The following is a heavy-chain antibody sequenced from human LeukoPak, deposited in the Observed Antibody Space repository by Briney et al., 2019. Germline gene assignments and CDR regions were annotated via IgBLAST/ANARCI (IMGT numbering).Heavy chain of an antibody. D-gene: IGHD2-2*01. CDR2: IYYSGRT. J-gene: IGHJ6*02. Sequence: SETLSLTCTVSGGSISSSSYYWGWIRQPPGKGLEWIGSIYYSGRTYYNPSLKSRVTISVDTSKNQFSLQLSSVTAADTAVYYCARGARGLHCSSTSCYGVYYYGMDVWGQGTTVTVSS. V-gene: IGHV4-39*01. CDR1: GGSISSSSYY. CDR3: ARGARGLHCSSTSCYGVYYYGMDV.